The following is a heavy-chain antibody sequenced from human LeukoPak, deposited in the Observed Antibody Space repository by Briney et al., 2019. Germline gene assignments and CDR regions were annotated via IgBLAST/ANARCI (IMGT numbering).Heavy chain of an antibody. CDR2: ISSSGSTI. CDR3: ASFYDSTGRDY. V-gene: IGHV3-48*03. J-gene: IGHJ4*02. Sequence: GGSLRLSCAASGFTFGGYEMNWVRQAPGKGLEWVSYISSSGSTINYADSVKGRFTISRDNAKNSLYLQMSSLRAEDTADYYCASFYDSTGRDYWGQGTLVTVSS. D-gene: IGHD3-22*01. CDR1: GFTFGGYE.